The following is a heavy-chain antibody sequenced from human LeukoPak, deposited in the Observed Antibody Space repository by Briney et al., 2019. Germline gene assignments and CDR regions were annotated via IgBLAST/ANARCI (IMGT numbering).Heavy chain of an antibody. V-gene: IGHV3-23*01. D-gene: IGHD6-13*01. CDR3: AKRYSSSWPIDY. CDR1: GFTVSSNY. Sequence: GGSLRLSCAASGFTVSSNYMSWVRQAPGKGLEWVSVISGSGGSTYYADSVKGRFTISRDNSKDTVYLQMNSLRVEDTAVYYCAKRYSSSWPIDYWGQGTLVTVSS. J-gene: IGHJ4*02. CDR2: ISGSGGST.